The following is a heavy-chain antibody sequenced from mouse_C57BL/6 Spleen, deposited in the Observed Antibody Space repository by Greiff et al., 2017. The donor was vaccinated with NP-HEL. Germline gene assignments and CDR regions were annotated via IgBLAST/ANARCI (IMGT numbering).Heavy chain of an antibody. J-gene: IGHJ2*01. V-gene: IGHV1-80*01. CDR1: GYAFSSYW. CDR2: IYPGDGDT. D-gene: IGHD1-1*01. Sequence: VQRVESGAELVKPGASVKISCKASGYAFSSYWMNWVKQRPGKGLEWIGQIYPGDGDTNYNGKFKGKATLTADKSSSTAYMQLSSLTSEDSAVYFCARKRDYYGSSLFDYWGQGTTLTVSS. CDR3: ARKRDYYGSSLFDY.